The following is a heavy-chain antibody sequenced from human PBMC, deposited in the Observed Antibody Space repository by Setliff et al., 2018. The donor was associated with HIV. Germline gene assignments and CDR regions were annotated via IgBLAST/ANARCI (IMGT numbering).Heavy chain of an antibody. J-gene: IGHJ5*02. CDR1: GGSFSSYY. V-gene: IGHV4-34*01. D-gene: IGHD5-12*01. Sequence: PSETLSLTCAFYGGSFSSYYWNWIRQPPGKGLEWIGEFSPTGSPTYNPSLESRVTISVDTSKNQCSLKLRSLTAADTAIYCCARGAPRGRLRFPNWFDPWGQGTLVTVSS. CDR2: FSPTGSP. CDR3: ARGAPRGRLRFPNWFDP.